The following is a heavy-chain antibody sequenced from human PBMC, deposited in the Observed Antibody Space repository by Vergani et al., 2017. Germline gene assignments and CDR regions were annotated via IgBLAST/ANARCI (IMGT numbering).Heavy chain of an antibody. CDR1: GESFSCFY. J-gene: IGHJ4*02. Sequence: QVQLQQWGAGVVKPSGTLSLTCAVFGESFSCFYWSWIRQPPGKGLELIVEINNDGHTNYNPSLESRVTVSRDTAKNQFSLNLMSVTAADTAMYYCAVRQRVNLVGGEIVTKRTFDDWSQGSLVTVSS. D-gene: IGHD3-10*01. V-gene: IGHV4-34*02. CDR2: INNDGHT. CDR3: AVRQRVNLVGGEIVTKRTFDD.